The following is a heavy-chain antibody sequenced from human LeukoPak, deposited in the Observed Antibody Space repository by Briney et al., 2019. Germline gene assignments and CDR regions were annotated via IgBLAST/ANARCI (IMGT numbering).Heavy chain of an antibody. J-gene: IGHJ5*02. D-gene: IGHD3-10*01. CDR3: ARDAMVRNWFDP. Sequence: GGSLRLSCAASGFTFSSYTMHWVRQAPGKGLDWVSSINSRSDTIFYAESVRGRFTISRDNVKNSLYLQLNSLRVEDTAIYYCARDAMVRNWFDPWGQGTLVTVSS. V-gene: IGHV3-21*06. CDR2: INSRSDTI. CDR1: GFTFSSYT.